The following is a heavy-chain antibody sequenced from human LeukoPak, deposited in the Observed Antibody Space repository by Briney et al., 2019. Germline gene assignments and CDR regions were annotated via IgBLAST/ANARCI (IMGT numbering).Heavy chain of an antibody. V-gene: IGHV1-69*05. D-gene: IGHD4-17*01. Sequence: SVKVSCKASGGTFSSYAISWVRQAPGQGLEWMGGIIPIFGTANYAQKFQGRVTITTDESTSTAYMELSSLRSEDTAVYYCATRMTTVTTPRSDYFDYWAREPWSPSPQ. CDR1: GGTFSSYA. J-gene: IGHJ4*02. CDR3: ATRMTTVTTPRSDYFDY. CDR2: IIPIFGTA.